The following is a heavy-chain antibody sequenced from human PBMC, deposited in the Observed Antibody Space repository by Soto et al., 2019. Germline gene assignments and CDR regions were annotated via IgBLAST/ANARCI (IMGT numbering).Heavy chain of an antibody. CDR3: ATSNYGERD. D-gene: IGHD3-10*01. V-gene: IGHV3-23*01. CDR2: VSGSGDST. Sequence: ELQVLESGGGLVQPGGSLRLTCAASGFTLSEYGTSWVRQAPGKGLEWVSFVSGSGDSTYYTDSVKGRFTISRDSSKNTGCLQMNSLRAEDTAVYYCATSNYGERDWGHGTLVTVSS. J-gene: IGHJ4*01. CDR1: GFTLSEYG.